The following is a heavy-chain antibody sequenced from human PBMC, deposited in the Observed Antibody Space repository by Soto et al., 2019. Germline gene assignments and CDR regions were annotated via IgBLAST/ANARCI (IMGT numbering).Heavy chain of an antibody. D-gene: IGHD1-26*01. J-gene: IGHJ4*02. CDR2: IRSKANSYAT. CDR3: ARLWSEREPNFDS. V-gene: IGHV3-73*02. Sequence: EVQLVESGGGLVQPGGSLKLSCAASGYTFSDSAMHWVRQASGKGLEWVGRIRSKANSYATVYAASVKGRFTISGDDSKNTAYWQMDSLKTEDTAVYYCARLWSEREPNFDSWGQGTLVSVSS. CDR1: GYTFSDSA.